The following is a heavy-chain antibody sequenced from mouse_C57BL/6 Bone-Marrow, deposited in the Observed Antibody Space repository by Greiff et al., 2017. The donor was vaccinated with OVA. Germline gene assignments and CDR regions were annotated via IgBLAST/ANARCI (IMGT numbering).Heavy chain of an antibody. CDR1: GFTFSSYA. J-gene: IGHJ4*01. D-gene: IGHD2-4*01. Sequence: EVKVVESGGGLVKPGGSLKLSCAASGFTFSSYAMSWVRQTPEKRLEWVATISDGCSYTYYPDNVKGRFTIFRDNAKNNLYLQMSQLKSEDTVMYYCARDEVLLIYDYVVLCMDYWGQGNSVTVSS. V-gene: IGHV5-4*01. CDR3: ARDEVLLIYDYVVLCMDY. CDR2: ISDGCSYT.